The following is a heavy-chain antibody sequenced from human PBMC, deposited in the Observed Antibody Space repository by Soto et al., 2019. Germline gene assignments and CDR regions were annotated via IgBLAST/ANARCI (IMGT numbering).Heavy chain of an antibody. V-gene: IGHV1-18*01. J-gene: IGHJ6*02. CDR2: ISAYNGYT. CDR3: ARDPTIFGVVQNYGMDV. D-gene: IGHD3-3*01. CDR1: GYTFTTFG. Sequence: ASVKVSCKASGYTFTTFGISRVRQAPGQGLEWMGWISAYNGYTNYAQKVKGRVTMTTDTSTSTAYMELRSLRSDDTAVYYCARDPTIFGVVQNYGMDVWGQGTTVTVS.